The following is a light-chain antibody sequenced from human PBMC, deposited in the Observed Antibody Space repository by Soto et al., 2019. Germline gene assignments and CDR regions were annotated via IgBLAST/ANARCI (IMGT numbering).Light chain of an antibody. J-gene: IGKJ1*01. V-gene: IGKV3-11*01. Sequence: EIVLTQSPATLSLSPGERGTLSCRASESVTDYLAWYQQKPGQAPRLLVYDVSYRAAGIPTRFSGGGSGTDFTLTISNVEPEDFAVYYCQQRSDWTWTVGKGTKV. CDR2: DVS. CDR3: QQRSDWTWT. CDR1: ESVTDY.